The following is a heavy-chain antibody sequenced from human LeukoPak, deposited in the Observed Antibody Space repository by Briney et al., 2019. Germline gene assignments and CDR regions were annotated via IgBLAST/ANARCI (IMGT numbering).Heavy chain of an antibody. CDR3: ALLAVASDFDY. Sequence: SGGSLRLSCAVSGFPFSFFEINWVRQAPGRGLEWVSNIASSGRTRYYADSVKGRFSISRDNAKNSLYLQMNTLRDEDTGVYYCALLAVASDFDYWGQGALVTVSS. V-gene: IGHV3-48*03. J-gene: IGHJ4*02. CDR2: IASSGRTR. D-gene: IGHD6-19*01. CDR1: GFPFSFFE.